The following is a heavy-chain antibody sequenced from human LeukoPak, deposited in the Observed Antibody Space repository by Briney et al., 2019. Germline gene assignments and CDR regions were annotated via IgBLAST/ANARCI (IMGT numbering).Heavy chain of an antibody. V-gene: IGHV3-23*01. CDR2: ISGSGGST. CDR3: AKDLCSSTSCYSTFDY. J-gene: IGHJ4*02. Sequence: GGSLRLSCAASGFTFSSYAMSWVRQAPGKGLEWVSAISGSGGSTYSADSVKGRFTISRDNSKNTLYLQMNSLRAEDTAVYYCAKDLCSSTSCYSTFDYWGQGTLVTVSS. D-gene: IGHD2-2*01. CDR1: GFTFSSYA.